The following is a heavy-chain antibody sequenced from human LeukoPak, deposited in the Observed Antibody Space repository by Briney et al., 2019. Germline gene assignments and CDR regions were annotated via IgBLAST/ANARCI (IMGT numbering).Heavy chain of an antibody. Sequence: SETLSLTCTVSGDSISSYYWSWLRQPPGKGLEWIGYIHYDGSTNYNPSLKSRVTMSVDTSNNHFSLNLSSVTAADTAVYYCARGKGTSSWLDYWGRGTLVTVSS. CDR3: ARGKGTSSWLDY. V-gene: IGHV4-59*01. J-gene: IGHJ4*02. CDR1: GDSISSYY. CDR2: IHYDGST. D-gene: IGHD6-13*01.